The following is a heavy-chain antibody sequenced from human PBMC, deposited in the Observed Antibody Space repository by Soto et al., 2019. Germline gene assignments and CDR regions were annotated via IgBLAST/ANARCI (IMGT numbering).Heavy chain of an antibody. Sequence: QVQLVESGGGVVQPGRSLRLSCAASGFTFSSYGMHWVRQAPGKGLEWVAVISYDGSNKYYADSVKGRFTISRDNSKNTLYLQMNSLRAEDTAVYYCAKDQGSSWTGPGDYWGQGTLVTVSS. CDR3: AKDQGSSWTGPGDY. D-gene: IGHD6-13*01. CDR1: GFTFSSYG. V-gene: IGHV3-30*18. CDR2: ISYDGSNK. J-gene: IGHJ4*02.